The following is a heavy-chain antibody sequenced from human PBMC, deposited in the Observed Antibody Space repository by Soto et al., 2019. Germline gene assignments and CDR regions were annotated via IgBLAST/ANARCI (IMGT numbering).Heavy chain of an antibody. CDR2: INAGNGNT. Sequence: QVPLVQSGAEVKKPGASVKVSCKASGYTFTSYAMHWVRQAPGQRLEWMGWINAGNGNTKYSQKFQGRVTITRDTSASTAYMELSSLRSEDTAVYYCARVPGIAVAGTRYFDYWGQGTLVTVSS. V-gene: IGHV1-3*01. J-gene: IGHJ4*02. CDR1: GYTFTSYA. D-gene: IGHD6-19*01. CDR3: ARVPGIAVAGTRYFDY.